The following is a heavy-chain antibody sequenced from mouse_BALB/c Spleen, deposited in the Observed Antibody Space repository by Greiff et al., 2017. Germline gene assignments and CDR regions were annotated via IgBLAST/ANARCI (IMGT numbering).Heavy chain of an antibody. J-gene: IGHJ3*01. CDR2: ISSGGSYT. CDR3: ARHLTNFKLGH. Sequence: EVQVVESGGDLVKPGGSLKLSCAASGFTFSSYGMSWVHQTPDKRLEWVATISSGGSYTYYPDSVKGRFTISRDNAKNTLYLQMSSLKSEDTAMYYCARHLTNFKLGHWGQGTLVTVSA. CDR1: GFTFSSYG. V-gene: IGHV5-6*01. D-gene: IGHD4-1*01.